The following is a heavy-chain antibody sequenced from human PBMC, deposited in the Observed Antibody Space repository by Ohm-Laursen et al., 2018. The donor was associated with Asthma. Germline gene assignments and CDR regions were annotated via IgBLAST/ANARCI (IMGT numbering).Heavy chain of an antibody. Sequence: SLRLSCSASGFTFSRYWMHWVRQAPGMGLVWVSRLKSDGTETTYADSVKGRFTVSRDDSKNTLYLQMNSLRPDDTAVYYCARDVMEWYLPAFDFWGQGTLVTVSS. J-gene: IGHJ4*02. CDR1: GFTFSRYW. D-gene: IGHD3-3*01. V-gene: IGHV3-74*01. CDR3: ARDVMEWYLPAFDF. CDR2: LKSDGTET.